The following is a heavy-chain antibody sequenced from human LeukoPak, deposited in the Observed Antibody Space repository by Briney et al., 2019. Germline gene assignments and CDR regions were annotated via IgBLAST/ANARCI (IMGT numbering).Heavy chain of an antibody. CDR2: IIPIFATT. Sequence: EASVKVSCKASGGTFSSYAISWVRQAPGQGLEWMGGIIPIFATTNHAQKFQGRVTITTDESRTTAYMELSSLRSEDTAVYYCARGGWVQQKYYMDVWGKGTTVTVSS. V-gene: IGHV1-69*05. CDR1: GGTFSSYA. J-gene: IGHJ6*03. D-gene: IGHD5-24*01. CDR3: ARGGWVQQKYYMDV.